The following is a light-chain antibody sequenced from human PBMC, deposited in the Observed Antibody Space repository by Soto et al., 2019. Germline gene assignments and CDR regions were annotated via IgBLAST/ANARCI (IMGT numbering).Light chain of an antibody. CDR3: CSYTRSSTLL. CDR2: EVI. Sequence: QSALTQPASVSGSPGQSITISCTGTSSDVGRYNYVSWYQQHPGRAPRLIVYEVINRPAGVSNRFSGSKSGNTASLTISGLHAADEADYYCCSYTRSSTLLFGGRTKLTVL. V-gene: IGLV2-14*01. CDR1: SSDVGRYNY. J-gene: IGLJ2*01.